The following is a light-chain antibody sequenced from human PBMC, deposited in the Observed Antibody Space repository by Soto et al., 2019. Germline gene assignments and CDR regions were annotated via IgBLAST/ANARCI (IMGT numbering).Light chain of an antibody. Sequence: DIQLTQSPSFLSASVGDRVTITCRASQGISSYLAWYQQRPGEPPELLIYGASTLRPGVASRFSGSGSGTEFTLTISSLQPEDFATYFCQQRNSFPPSFTFGPGTTVDIK. CDR2: GAS. CDR1: QGISSY. V-gene: IGKV1-9*01. CDR3: QQRNSFPPSFT. J-gene: IGKJ3*01.